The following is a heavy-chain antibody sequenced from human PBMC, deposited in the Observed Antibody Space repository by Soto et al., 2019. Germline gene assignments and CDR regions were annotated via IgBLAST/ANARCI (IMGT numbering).Heavy chain of an antibody. Sequence: QVQLVESGGGVVQPGTSLRLLCEGSGFTFSRYGMHWVRQAPGMGLEWVAVVSHDGLAQYYGDSVKDRFTISRDNSQNTLYLQMNSLRTEDTAVYYCAKETIEVGGPNYFDYWGQGTLVTVSS. J-gene: IGHJ4*02. D-gene: IGHD6-19*01. CDR2: VSHDGLAQ. CDR1: GFTFSRYG. CDR3: AKETIEVGGPNYFDY. V-gene: IGHV3-30*18.